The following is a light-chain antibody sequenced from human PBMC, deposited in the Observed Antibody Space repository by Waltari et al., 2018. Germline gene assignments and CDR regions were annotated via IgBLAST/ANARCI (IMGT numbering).Light chain of an antibody. V-gene: IGLV2-14*03. CDR1: SSDIGGHIH. CDR2: NLH. CDR3: GSYRSGSTLV. Sequence: QSALTQPASVSGSPGQSIAISCTGTSSDIGGHIHVSWYQQHPGKPPKIIIYNLHNRPSGVSDRFSGSKSGNTASLTISGLQAEDEADYYCGSYRSGSTLVFGGGTRLTVL. J-gene: IGLJ2*01.